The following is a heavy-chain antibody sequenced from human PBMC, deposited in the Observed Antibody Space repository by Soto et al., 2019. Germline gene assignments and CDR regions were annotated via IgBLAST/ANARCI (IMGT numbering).Heavy chain of an antibody. Sequence: EVQLLGSGGGFVQPGGSLRLSCVASGFTFSRYDRSWVRQTPGRGLEWVSTIRASGGSTYYADSVKGRFTVSRDNSKNTLYLQMNSLRAEDTAIYYCARGNTEIGGGGGTLVTVSS. CDR3: ARGNTEIG. D-gene: IGHD4-17*01. CDR1: GFTFSRYD. CDR2: IRASGGST. J-gene: IGHJ4*02. V-gene: IGHV3-23*01.